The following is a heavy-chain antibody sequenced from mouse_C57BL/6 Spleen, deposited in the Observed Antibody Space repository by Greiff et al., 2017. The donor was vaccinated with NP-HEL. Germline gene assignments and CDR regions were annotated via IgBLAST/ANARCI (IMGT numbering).Heavy chain of an antibody. D-gene: IGHD1-1*01. V-gene: IGHV1-26*01. CDR3: ARGYYGSSNFDY. CDR1: GYTFTDYY. CDR2: INPNNGGT. J-gene: IGHJ2*01. Sequence: EVQLQQSGPELVKPGASVKMSCKASGYTFTDYYMNWVKQSHGKSLEWIGDINPNNGGTSYNQKFKGKATLTVDKSSSTAYMELRSLTSEDSAVYYCARGYYGSSNFDYWGQGTTLTVSS.